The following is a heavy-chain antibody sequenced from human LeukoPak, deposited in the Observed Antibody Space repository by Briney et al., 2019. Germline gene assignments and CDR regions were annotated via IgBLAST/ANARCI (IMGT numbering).Heavy chain of an antibody. Sequence: SETLSLTCTASGGSISSYYWSWIRQPAGKGLEWIGRIYASGSTNYNPSLKSRVTMSVDTSKNQFSLKLSSVTAADTAVYYCARPLDTYSSGWYQAPSGYWGQGTLVTVSS. CDR2: IYASGST. J-gene: IGHJ4*02. CDR3: ARPLDTYSSGWYQAPSGY. CDR1: GGSISSYY. D-gene: IGHD6-19*01. V-gene: IGHV4-4*07.